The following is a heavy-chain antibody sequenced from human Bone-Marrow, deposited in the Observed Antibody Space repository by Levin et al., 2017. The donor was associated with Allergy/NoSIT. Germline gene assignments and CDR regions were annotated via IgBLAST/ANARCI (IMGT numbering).Heavy chain of an antibody. D-gene: IGHD1-7*01. J-gene: IGHJ4*02. CDR1: GGSFSGYY. V-gene: IGHV4-34*01. Sequence: SETLSLTCAVYGGSFSGYYWSWIRQPPGKGLEWIGEINHSGSTNYNPSLKSRVTISVDTSKNQFSLKLSSVTAADTAVYYCARGRAGTVRFWGQGTLVTVSS. CDR3: ARGRAGTVRF. CDR2: INHSGST.